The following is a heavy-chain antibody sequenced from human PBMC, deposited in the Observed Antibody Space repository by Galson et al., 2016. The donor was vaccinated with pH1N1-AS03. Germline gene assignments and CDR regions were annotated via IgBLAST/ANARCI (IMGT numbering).Heavy chain of an antibody. CDR3: AKNRYYDSSADAFDI. CDR1: GFTFSTYA. CDR2: ISGSGGDT. D-gene: IGHD3-22*01. Sequence: SLRLSCAASGFTFSTYAMSWVRQAQGKGLEWVSSISGSGGDTYYADSVKGRFTISRDNSRNTLYLQMNSLRAEDTAVYFCAKNRYYDSSADAFDIWGQGTLVTVSS. J-gene: IGHJ3*02. V-gene: IGHV3-23*01.